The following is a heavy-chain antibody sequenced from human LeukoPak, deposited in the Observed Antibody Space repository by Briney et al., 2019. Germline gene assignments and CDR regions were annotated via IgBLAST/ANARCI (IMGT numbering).Heavy chain of an antibody. D-gene: IGHD3-3*01. J-gene: IGHJ6*03. CDR2: IYDSGTT. V-gene: IGHV4-61*01. CDR3: ARSLLEWLPGREYYYMDV. CDR1: GGSISSDSYH. Sequence: ASETLSLTCTVSGGSISSDSYHWGWIRQPPGKGLEWIGHIYDSGTTNYNPSLKSRVAMSVDSSKNQFSLKLTSVTAADTAVYYCARSLLEWLPGREYYYMDVWGKGTTVTVSS.